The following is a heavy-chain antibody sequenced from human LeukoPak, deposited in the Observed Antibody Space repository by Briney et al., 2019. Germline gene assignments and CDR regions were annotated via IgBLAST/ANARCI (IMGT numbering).Heavy chain of an antibody. CDR2: IYNSGST. CDR1: GGSISSGDYY. V-gene: IGHV4-30-4*01. J-gene: IGHJ4*02. CDR3: ASRMVRGVGY. D-gene: IGHD3-10*01. Sequence: SQTLSLTCTVSGGSISSGDYYWSWIRQPPGKGLEWIGYIYNSGSTYYNPSLKSRVTISVDTSKNQFSLKLSSVTAADTAVYYCASRMVRGVGYWGQGTLVTVFS.